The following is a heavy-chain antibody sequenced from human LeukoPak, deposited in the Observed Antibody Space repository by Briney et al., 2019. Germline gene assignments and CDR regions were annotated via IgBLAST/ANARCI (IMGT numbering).Heavy chain of an antibody. Sequence: GGSLRLSCAASGFTFSSYVMSWVRQAPGKGMEWVSTISGSGGSTYYADSVKGRFTISRDNSKNTLYLQMNSLRAEDMAVYYCAMASSTSSGRFDPWGQGTPVTVSS. CDR3: AMASSTSSGRFDP. CDR2: ISGSGGST. D-gene: IGHD2-2*01. V-gene: IGHV3-23*01. CDR1: GFTFSSYV. J-gene: IGHJ5*02.